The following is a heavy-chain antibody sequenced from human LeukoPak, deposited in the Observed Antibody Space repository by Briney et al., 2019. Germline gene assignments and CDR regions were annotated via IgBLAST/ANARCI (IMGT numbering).Heavy chain of an antibody. CDR3: ARRVDGSGKYRGYYYYYMDV. CDR2: INWNGAST. D-gene: IGHD3-10*01. CDR1: GFTFDDFG. V-gene: IGHV3-20*04. Sequence: GGSLRLSCAASGFTFDDFGMSWVRQAPGKGLEWVSGINWNGASTGYADSVEGRFTISRDNAKNSLYLQMSSLRAEDTALYYCARRVDGSGKYRGYYYYYMDVWGKGTTVTISS. J-gene: IGHJ6*03.